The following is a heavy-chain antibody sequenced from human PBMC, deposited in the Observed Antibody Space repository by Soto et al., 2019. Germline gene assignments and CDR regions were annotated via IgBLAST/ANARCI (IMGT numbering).Heavy chain of an antibody. CDR1: GYTFTSYA. CDR2: INAGNGNT. D-gene: IGHD6-19*01. V-gene: IGHV1-3*01. Sequence: QVQLVQSGAEVKKPGASVKVSCKASGYTFTSYAMHWVRQAPGQRLEWMGWINAGNGNTKYSQKFQGRVTITRDTAASTAYMELSSLRSEDTAVYYCARDYARSDHQVMEQWLIRGWFDPWGQGTLVTVSS. CDR3: ARDYARSDHQVMEQWLIRGWFDP. J-gene: IGHJ5*02.